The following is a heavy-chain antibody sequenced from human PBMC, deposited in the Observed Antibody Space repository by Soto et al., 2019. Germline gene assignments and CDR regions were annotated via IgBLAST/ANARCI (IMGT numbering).Heavy chain of an antibody. CDR2: ISDSGATT. Sequence: GGSLRLSCAASGFTFRKYAMNWVRQAPGKGLEWVSSISDSGATTYYADSVKGRFTISRDNSKSTVYLELNNLSAEDTAVYHCAKNQGVELVPLATVDWFDPWGQGSVVTVSS. D-gene: IGHD1-26*01. V-gene: IGHV3-23*01. CDR1: GFTFRKYA. CDR3: AKNQGVELVPLATVDWFDP. J-gene: IGHJ5*02.